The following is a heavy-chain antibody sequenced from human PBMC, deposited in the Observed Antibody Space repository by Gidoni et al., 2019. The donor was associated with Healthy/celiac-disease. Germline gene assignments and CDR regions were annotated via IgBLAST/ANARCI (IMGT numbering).Heavy chain of an antibody. D-gene: IGHD3-22*01. CDR2: IWYDGSNK. CDR1: GFTFSSYG. Sequence: QVQLVESGGGVVQPGRSLRLSCAASGFTFSSYGMHWVRQAPGQGLEWVAVIWYDGSNKYYADSVKGRFTISRDNSKNTLYLQMNSLRAEDTAVYYCARGYYDSSGYYLYVFDYWGQGTLVTVSS. V-gene: IGHV3-33*01. J-gene: IGHJ4*02. CDR3: ARGYYDSSGYYLYVFDY.